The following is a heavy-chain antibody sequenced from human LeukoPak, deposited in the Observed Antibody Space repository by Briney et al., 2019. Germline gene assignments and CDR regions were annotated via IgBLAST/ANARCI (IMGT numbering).Heavy chain of an antibody. CDR1: GIVFSRTA. D-gene: IGHD6-19*01. CDR2: ISGGGERT. CDR3: GKDGGQYSSGPEFDP. Sequence: GGSLRLSCTASGIVFSRTAMSWARQSPGRGLEWLSAISGGGERTFYADSVRGRFTISRDNSKNMVYLQMNSLRVDDTAIYYCGKDGGQYSSGPEFDPRGQGDLVTVPS. V-gene: IGHV3-23*01. J-gene: IGHJ5*02.